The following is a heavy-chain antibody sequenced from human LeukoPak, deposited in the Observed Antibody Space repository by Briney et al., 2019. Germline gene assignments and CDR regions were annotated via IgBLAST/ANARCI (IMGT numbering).Heavy chain of an antibody. V-gene: IGHV1-46*01. CDR1: GYTFTGHY. CDR3: ARETTMVRGISWFDP. D-gene: IGHD3-10*01. CDR2: INPSGGST. J-gene: IGHJ5*02. Sequence: ASVKVSCKASGYTFTGHYMHWVRQAPGQGLEWMGIINPSGGSTSYAQKFQGRVTMTRDMSTSTVYVELSSLRSEDTAVYYCARETTMVRGISWFDPWGQGTLVTVSS.